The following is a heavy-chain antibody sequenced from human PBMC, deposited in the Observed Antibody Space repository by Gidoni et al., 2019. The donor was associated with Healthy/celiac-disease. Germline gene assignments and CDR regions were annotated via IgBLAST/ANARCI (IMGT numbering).Heavy chain of an antibody. CDR1: GYTFTSYY. Sequence: QVQLVQSGAEVEKPGASVEVSCQASGYTFTSYYMHWVRQAPGQGLEWMGIINTSGGSTSYAQKFQGRVTMTRDTSTSTVYMELSSLRSEATAVYYCARVSGGSYAWGDYWGQGTLVTVSS. J-gene: IGHJ4*02. V-gene: IGHV1-46*01. D-gene: IGHD1-26*01. CDR2: INTSGGST. CDR3: ARVSGGSYAWGDY.